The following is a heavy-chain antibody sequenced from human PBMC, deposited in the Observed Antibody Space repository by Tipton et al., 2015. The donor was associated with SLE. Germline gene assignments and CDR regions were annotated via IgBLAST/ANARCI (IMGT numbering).Heavy chain of an antibody. Sequence: TLSLTCAVHGASLNDYFWAWVRQPPGKGLEWIGDVSYGGVTTYNPSLSSRLTIQINRSTNQFSLRLTSVTAADTAVYYCARSSVENYELYWYFALWGRGTLVTVSS. J-gene: IGHJ2*01. CDR3: ARSSVENYELYWYFAL. V-gene: IGHV4-34*01. D-gene: IGHD1-7*01. CDR1: GASLNDYF. CDR2: VSYGGVT.